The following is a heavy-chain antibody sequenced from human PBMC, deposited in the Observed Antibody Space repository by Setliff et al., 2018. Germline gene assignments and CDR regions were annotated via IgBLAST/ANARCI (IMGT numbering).Heavy chain of an antibody. D-gene: IGHD1-26*01. J-gene: IGHJ4*02. Sequence: KTSETLSLTCIVSGGSISSYYWTWIRQPPGKGLEWIGYIYYSGSTNYNPSLESRVTISVDTSKNQFSLRMTSVTAADTAVYYCARVTMGGDFDAWGQGTLVTVSS. V-gene: IGHV4-59*01. CDR2: IYYSGST. CDR3: ARVTMGGDFDA. CDR1: GGSISSYY.